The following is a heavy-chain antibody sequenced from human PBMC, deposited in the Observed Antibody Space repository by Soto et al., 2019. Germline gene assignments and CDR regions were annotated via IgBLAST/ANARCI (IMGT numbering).Heavy chain of an antibody. CDR1: GFTFDDYA. D-gene: IGHD1-7*01. CDR2: ISWNSGSI. V-gene: IGHV3-9*01. CDR3: AKDFGPSKTGTTDY. J-gene: IGHJ4*02. Sequence: DVQLVESGGGLVQPGRSLRLSCAASGFTFDDYAMHWVRQAPGKGLEWVSGISWNSGSIGYADSVKGRFTISRDNAKNSLYLQMNSLRAEDTALYYCAKDFGPSKTGTTDYWGQGTLVTVSS.